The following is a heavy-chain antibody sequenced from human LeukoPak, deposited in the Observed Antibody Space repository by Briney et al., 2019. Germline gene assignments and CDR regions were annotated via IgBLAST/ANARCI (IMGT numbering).Heavy chain of an antibody. D-gene: IGHD5-18*01. V-gene: IGHV3-21*01. CDR1: GFIFSSYS. Sequence: GGSLRLSCAASGFIFSSYSMNWVRQAPGKGLEWVSSISSSSSYIYYADSVKGRFTISRDNAKNSLYLQMNSLRAEDTAVYYCVGGYSYGLTTTLDYWGQGTLVTVSS. CDR3: VGGYSYGLTTTLDY. J-gene: IGHJ4*02. CDR2: ISSSSSYI.